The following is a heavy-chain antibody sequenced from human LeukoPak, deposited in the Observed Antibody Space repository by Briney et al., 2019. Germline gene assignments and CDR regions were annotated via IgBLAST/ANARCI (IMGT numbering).Heavy chain of an antibody. CDR1: GFTFSSYA. CDR2: ISGSGGST. Sequence: GGSLRLSCAASGFTFSSYAMSWVRQAPGKGLEWVSAISGSGGSTYYADSVKGRFTISRVNSKNTLYLQMNSLRAEDTALYYCAKDMAAYYYASGNIDYWGQGTLVTVSS. D-gene: IGHD3-10*01. J-gene: IGHJ4*02. CDR3: AKDMAAYYYASGNIDY. V-gene: IGHV3-23*01.